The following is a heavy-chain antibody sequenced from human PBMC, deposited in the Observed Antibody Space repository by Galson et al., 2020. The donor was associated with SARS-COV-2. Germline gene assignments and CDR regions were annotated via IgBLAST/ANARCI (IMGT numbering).Heavy chain of an antibody. Sequence: QLGESLKISCAASGFTFSSYGMHWVRQAPGKGLEWVAVIWYDGSNKYYADSVKGRFTISRDNSKNTLYLQMNSLRAEDTAVYYCARDGTYYYDSSGYPPFDYWGQGTLVTVSS. V-gene: IGHV3-33*01. CDR3: ARDGTYYYDSSGYPPFDY. CDR1: GFTFSSYG. D-gene: IGHD3-22*01. CDR2: IWYDGSNK. J-gene: IGHJ4*02.